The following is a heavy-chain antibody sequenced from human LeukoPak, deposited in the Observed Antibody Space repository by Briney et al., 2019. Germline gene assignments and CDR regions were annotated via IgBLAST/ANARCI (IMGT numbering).Heavy chain of an antibody. V-gene: IGHV3-11*04. CDR2: ISSSGSTI. CDR3: AELGITMIGGV. D-gene: IGHD3-10*02. J-gene: IGHJ6*04. CDR1: GFVVSSNY. Sequence: GGSLRLSCAASGFVVSSNYMSWVRQAPGKGLEWVSYISSSGSTIYYADSVKGRFTISRDNAKNSLYLQMNSLRAEDTAVYYCAELGITMIGGVWGKGTTVTISS.